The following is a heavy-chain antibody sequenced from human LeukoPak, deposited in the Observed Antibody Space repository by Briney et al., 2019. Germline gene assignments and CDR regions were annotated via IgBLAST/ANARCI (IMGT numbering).Heavy chain of an antibody. V-gene: IGHV4-39*01. CDR3: ARQVEYHWNYIFNYFDP. D-gene: IGHD1-7*01. CDR2: LYYSGSA. CDR1: GGSISSSTYY. Sequence: SEALSLTCIVSGGSISSSTYYWGWIRQPPGKGLEWIGSLYYSGSAYYNPSLKSRVTISVDTSKNQFSLKLSSVTAADTAVYYCARQVEYHWNYIFNYFDPRGQGTLVTVSS. J-gene: IGHJ5*02.